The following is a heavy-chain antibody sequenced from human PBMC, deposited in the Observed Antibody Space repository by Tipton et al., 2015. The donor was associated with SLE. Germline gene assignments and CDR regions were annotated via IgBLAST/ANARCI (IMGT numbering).Heavy chain of an antibody. CDR2: IRFDGKKT. D-gene: IGHD4-11*01. J-gene: IGHJ4*02. V-gene: IGHV3-30*02. CDR1: SSYY. Sequence: SSYYWAWIRQPPGKGVEWVAFIRFDGKKTYYTDSVKGRFTISRDNSKNTLYLQMNSLRAEDSAVYYCAHNYAEDYWGQGTLVTVSS. CDR3: AHNYAEDY.